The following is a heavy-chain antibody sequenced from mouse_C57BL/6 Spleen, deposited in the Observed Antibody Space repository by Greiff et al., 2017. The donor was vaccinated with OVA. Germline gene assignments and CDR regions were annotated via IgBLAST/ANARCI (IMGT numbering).Heavy chain of an antibody. CDR2: IYPGSGST. D-gene: IGHD3-3*01. CDR1: GYTFTSYW. V-gene: IGHV1-55*01. J-gene: IGHJ2*01. CDR3: ARGTGSRTLGY. Sequence: VQLQQPGAELVKPGASVTMSCKASGYTFTSYWITWVKQRPGQGLEWIGDIYPGSGSTNYNEKFKSKATLTVDTSSSTAYMQLSSLTSEDSAVYYCARGTGSRTLGYWGQGTTLTVSS.